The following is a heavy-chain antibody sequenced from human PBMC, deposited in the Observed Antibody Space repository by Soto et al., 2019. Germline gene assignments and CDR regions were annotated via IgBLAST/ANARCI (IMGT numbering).Heavy chain of an antibody. CDR1: GFTFSNYG. V-gene: IGHV3-33*01. D-gene: IGHD6-19*01. CDR2: MWYDGSNR. J-gene: IGHJ4*02. CDR3: AREPGESSSGWWLYFDD. Sequence: QVRLVESGGGVVQPGRSLRLSCAASGFTFSNYGMHWVRQAPGKGLEWVAVMWYDGSNRYYADSVKGRFTISRDNSKNTVYLQMNSLRAEDTAVYYCAREPGESSSGWWLYFDDWGQGTLVAVSS.